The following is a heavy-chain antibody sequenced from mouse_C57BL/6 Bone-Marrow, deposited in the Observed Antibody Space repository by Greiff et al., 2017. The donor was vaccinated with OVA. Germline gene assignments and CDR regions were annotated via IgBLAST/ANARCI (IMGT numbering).Heavy chain of an antibody. CDR1: GYTFTSYW. CDR3: ARGYGNYLAWFAY. J-gene: IGHJ3*01. V-gene: IGHV1-52*01. Sequence: QVQLQQPGAELVRPGSSVKLSCKASGYTFTSYWMHWVKQRPLQGLEWIGNIDPSDSETHYNQKFKDKATLTVDKSSSTAYMQLSSLTSEDSAVYYCARGYGNYLAWFAYWGQGTLVTVSA. CDR2: IDPSDSET. D-gene: IGHD2-10*02.